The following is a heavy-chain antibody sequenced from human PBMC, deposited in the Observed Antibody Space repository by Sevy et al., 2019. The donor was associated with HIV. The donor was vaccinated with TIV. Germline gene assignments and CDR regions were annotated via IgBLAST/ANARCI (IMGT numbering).Heavy chain of an antibody. Sequence: ASVKVSCKASGGTFSNYAISWVRQAPGQGLEWMGGFIPMFDTANSAQTFQVRVTLTADGSTSTAYMELSSLRSEDTAVYYCASSYYESSGYSPLYYYGMDVWVQGTTVTVSS. CDR3: ASSYYESSGYSPLYYYGMDV. J-gene: IGHJ6*02. CDR1: GGTFSNYA. CDR2: FIPMFDTA. V-gene: IGHV1-69*13. D-gene: IGHD3-22*01.